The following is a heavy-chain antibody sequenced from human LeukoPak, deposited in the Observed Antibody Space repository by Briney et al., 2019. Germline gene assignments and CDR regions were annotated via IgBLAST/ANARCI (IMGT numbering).Heavy chain of an antibody. V-gene: IGHV3-23*01. Sequence: GGSLRLSCAASGFTFSSYDMSWVRQAPGKGLEWVSTMSGGGSTYHADSVKGRFTISRDISRNTLYLQMTSLRAEDTAVYFCATVRQGTTRDFEYWGQGTLVTVSS. J-gene: IGHJ4*02. CDR3: ATVRQGTTRDFEY. CDR1: GFTFSSYD. D-gene: IGHD1-7*01. CDR2: MSGGGST.